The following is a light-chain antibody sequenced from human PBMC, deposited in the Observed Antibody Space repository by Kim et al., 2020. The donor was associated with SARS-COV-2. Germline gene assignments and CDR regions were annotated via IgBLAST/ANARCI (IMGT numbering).Light chain of an antibody. Sequence: VSPGQTASITCSGDKLGHKFACWYQQKPGQSPVLVIYQDIKRPSGIPERFSGSNSGNTATLTISGTQAMDEADYYCQAWDSSTVVFGGGTQLTVL. CDR2: QDI. V-gene: IGLV3-1*01. J-gene: IGLJ2*01. CDR3: QAWDSSTVV. CDR1: KLGHKF.